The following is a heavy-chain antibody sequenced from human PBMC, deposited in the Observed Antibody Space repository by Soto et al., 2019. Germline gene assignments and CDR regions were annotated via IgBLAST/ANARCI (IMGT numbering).Heavy chain of an antibody. J-gene: IGHJ5*01. D-gene: IGHD6-13*01. V-gene: IGHV1-8*01. CDR2: MNPNSGNT. Sequence: ASVKVPCQASGYTFTSYDINWVRKATGQGREWMGWMNPNSGNTGYAQKFQGRVTMTRNTSISTAYMELSSLRSEDTAVCYRAPRESSSLPFSNSFQFWGQGARLT. CDR3: APRESSSLPFSNSFQF. CDR1: GYTFTSYD.